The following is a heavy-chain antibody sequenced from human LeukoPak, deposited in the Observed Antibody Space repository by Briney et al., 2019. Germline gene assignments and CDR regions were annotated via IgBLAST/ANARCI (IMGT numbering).Heavy chain of an antibody. V-gene: IGHV4-59*01. CDR3: ARNGGSQPTDFDY. CDR1: GGSISSYY. J-gene: IGHJ4*02. Sequence: SETLSLTCTVSGGSISSYYWSWIRQPPGKGLEWIGYIYYSGSTNYNPSHKSRVTISVDTSKNQFSLKLSSVTAADTAVYYCARNGGSQPTDFDYWGQGTLVTVSS. CDR2: IYYSGST. D-gene: IGHD3-16*01.